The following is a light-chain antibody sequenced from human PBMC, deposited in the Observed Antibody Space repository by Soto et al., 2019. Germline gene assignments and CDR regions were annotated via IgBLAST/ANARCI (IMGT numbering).Light chain of an antibody. CDR2: GVS. Sequence: IVLTQSPATLSVSLGERVTLSCRASENAGTFLAWYQQKPGQSPRLLIYGVSTRTAGLPARFSGTGSGTDFTLTISSVQSEDFAVYYCQQYSNWPPYTFGLGTKVDIK. CDR3: QQYSNWPPYT. CDR1: ENAGTF. V-gene: IGKV3D-15*01. J-gene: IGKJ2*01.